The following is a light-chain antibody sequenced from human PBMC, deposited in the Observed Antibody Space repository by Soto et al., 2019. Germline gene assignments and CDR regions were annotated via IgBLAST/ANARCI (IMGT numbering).Light chain of an antibody. CDR1: QSVLYSSSNKNY. Sequence: DIVMTQSPDSLAVSLGERATINCRSSQSVLYSSSNKNYLAWYQQKPGQPPKLLIYWASTRESGVPDRFSGRVSGTDFTLTISIVQAEDVAVYYCQQYCSSPWTFGQGTKVEIK. CDR3: QQYCSSPWT. CDR2: WAS. V-gene: IGKV4-1*01. J-gene: IGKJ1*01.